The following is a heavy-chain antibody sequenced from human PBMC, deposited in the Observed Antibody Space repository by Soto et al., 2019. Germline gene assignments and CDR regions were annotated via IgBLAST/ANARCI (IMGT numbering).Heavy chain of an antibody. D-gene: IGHD3-16*01. V-gene: IGHV1-2*02. CDR3: ARSSERLGESFDY. CDR1: GYTFTGYY. Sequence: ASVKVSFKASGYTFTGYYMHWLRQAPGQGLEWMGWINPNSGGTNYAQKFQGRVTMTRDTSISTAYMELSRLRSDDTAVYYCARSSERLGESFDYWGQGTLGTVSS. CDR2: INPNSGGT. J-gene: IGHJ4*02.